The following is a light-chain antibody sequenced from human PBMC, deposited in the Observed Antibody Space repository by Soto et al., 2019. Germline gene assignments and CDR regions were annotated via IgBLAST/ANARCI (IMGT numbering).Light chain of an antibody. J-gene: IGKJ2*01. Sequence: DFVMTQAPDSLAVSLGERATINCKSSQSVLYNSNNKNHLGWFQQKPGHPPKLLIYGASFRPSGVPDRFSGSGSAADFTLTISSLQAEDVAVYYCQQYYCIPFTFGQGTKLEI. CDR3: QQYYCIPFT. CDR1: QSVLYNSNNKNH. V-gene: IGKV4-1*01. CDR2: GAS.